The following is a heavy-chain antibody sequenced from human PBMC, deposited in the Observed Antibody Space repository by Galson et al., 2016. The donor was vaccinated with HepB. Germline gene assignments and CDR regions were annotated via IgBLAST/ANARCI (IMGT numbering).Heavy chain of an antibody. CDR3: SGHRGSAWFDF. CDR2: ISATSETI. D-gene: IGHD1-14*01. Sequence: SLRLSCAGSGFTFNTYTMTWVRQAPGKPLEWLSYISATSETIFYADSVAGRFIVSRDNAKNSLFLKINRLRVEDTATYFCSGHRGSAWFDFWGQGTPVTVSS. J-gene: IGHJ4*02. CDR1: GFTFNTYT. V-gene: IGHV3-48*03.